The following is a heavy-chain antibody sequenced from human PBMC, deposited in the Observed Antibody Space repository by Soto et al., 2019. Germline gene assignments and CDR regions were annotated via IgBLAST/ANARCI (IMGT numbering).Heavy chain of an antibody. V-gene: IGHV3-33*01. J-gene: IGHJ4*02. Sequence: GGSLRLSCATSGFTFTSYGMHWVRQTPGKGLEWVAVIWHDGGHTYYADSVKGRFTISRDTSEKTLYLQMNSLRAEDTAVYYCARDRRVAIYGAVAYIDYWGQGTVVTVS. D-gene: IGHD2-2*02. CDR3: ARDRRVAIYGAVAYIDY. CDR1: GFTFTSYG. CDR2: IWHDGGHT.